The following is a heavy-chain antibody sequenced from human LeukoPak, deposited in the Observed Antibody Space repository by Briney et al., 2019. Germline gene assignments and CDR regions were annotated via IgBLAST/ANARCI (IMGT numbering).Heavy chain of an antibody. CDR1: GGSISTYY. J-gene: IGHJ4*02. D-gene: IGHD1-1*01. CDR2: IYYSGTT. V-gene: IGHV4-59*01. Sequence: PSATLSLTCTVSGGSISTYYWSWIRQPPGKGLEWIRYIYYSGTTNYNPSLKSRVTISVDTSKNQFSLKLSSMTAADTAVYYCASATRALNYWGQGTLVTVSS. CDR3: ASATRALNY.